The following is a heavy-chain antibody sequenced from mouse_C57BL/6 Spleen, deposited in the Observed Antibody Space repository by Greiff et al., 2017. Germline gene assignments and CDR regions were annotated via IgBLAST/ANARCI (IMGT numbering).Heavy chain of an antibody. J-gene: IGHJ3*01. CDR3: ARECSPWFAY. V-gene: IGHV5-4*01. Sequence: DVKLVESGGGLVKPGGSLKLSCAASGFTFSSYAMSWVRQTPEKRLEWVATISDGGSYTYYPDNVKGRFTISRDNAKNNLYLQMSHLKSEDTAMYYCARECSPWFAYWGQGTLVTVSA. D-gene: IGHD1-1*01. CDR2: ISDGGSYT. CDR1: GFTFSSYA.